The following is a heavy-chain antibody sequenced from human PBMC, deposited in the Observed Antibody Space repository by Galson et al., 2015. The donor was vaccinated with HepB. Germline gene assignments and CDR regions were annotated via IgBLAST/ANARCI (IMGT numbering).Heavy chain of an antibody. CDR3: ARGYYYDSSGYYYDWYFDL. CDR2: IIPIFGTA. V-gene: IGHV1-69*13. Sequence: SVKVSCKASGGTFSSYAISWVRQAPGQGLEWMGGIIPIFGTANYAQKFQGRVTITADESTSTAYMELSSLRSEDTAVYYCARGYYYDSSGYYYDWYFDLWGRGTLVTVSS. CDR1: GGTFSSYA. D-gene: IGHD3-22*01. J-gene: IGHJ2*01.